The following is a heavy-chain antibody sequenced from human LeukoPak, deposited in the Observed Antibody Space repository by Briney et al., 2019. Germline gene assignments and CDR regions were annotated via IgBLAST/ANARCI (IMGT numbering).Heavy chain of an antibody. Sequence: SETLSLTCTVSGGSISSYYWSWIRQPPGKGLEWIGYIYYSGSTNYNPSLKSRVTISVDTSKNQFSLKLSSVTAADTAVYYCASKLAAAGNYYYYGMDVWGQGTTVTVSS. CDR3: ASKLAAAGNYYYYGMDV. CDR1: GGSISSYY. CDR2: IYYSGST. J-gene: IGHJ6*02. D-gene: IGHD6-13*01. V-gene: IGHV4-59*12.